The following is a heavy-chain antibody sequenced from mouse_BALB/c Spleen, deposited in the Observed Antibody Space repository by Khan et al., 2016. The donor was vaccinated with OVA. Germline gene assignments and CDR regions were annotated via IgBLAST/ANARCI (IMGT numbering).Heavy chain of an antibody. V-gene: IGHV2-9*02. CDR3: ARAFYDGAWFAF. Sequence: QVQLKESGPGLVAPSQSLSITCTVSGFSLNSYGVHWVRQPPGKGLEWLGVIWAGGSTNHNSALMSRLSISKDNSKSQVFLKMNSLQTDDTAMDYCARAFYDGAWFAFWGQGTLVTVSA. D-gene: IGHD1-1*01. J-gene: IGHJ3*01. CDR1: GFSLNSYG. CDR2: IWAGGST.